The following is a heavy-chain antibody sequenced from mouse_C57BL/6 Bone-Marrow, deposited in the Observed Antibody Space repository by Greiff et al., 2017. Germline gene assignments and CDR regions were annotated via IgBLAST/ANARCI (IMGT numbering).Heavy chain of an antibody. J-gene: IGHJ4*01. CDR1: GFSFNTYA. CDR2: IRSKSNNYAT. V-gene: IGHV10-1*01. Sequence: EVKLVESGGGLVQPKGSLKLSCAASGFSFNTYAMNWVRQAPGKGLEWVARIRSKSNNYATYYADSVKDRFTISRDDSESMLYLQMNNLKTEDTAMYYCVRHYYGSYAMDYWGQGTSGTVSS. CDR3: VRHYYGSYAMDY. D-gene: IGHD1-1*01.